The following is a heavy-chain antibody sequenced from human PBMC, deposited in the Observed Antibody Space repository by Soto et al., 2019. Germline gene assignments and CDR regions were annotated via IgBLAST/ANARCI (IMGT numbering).Heavy chain of an antibody. V-gene: IGHV1-8*01. D-gene: IGHD3-10*01. CDR3: AGERGAGSPFHY. CDR2: MNPNSGNP. J-gene: IGHJ4*02. Sequence: QVQLVQSGAEVKKPEASVKVSCKASGYTFTSYDINCVRQAPGQGLEWMGWMNPNSGNPGYAQKFQGSVTMTRNTAISTAYMELSSLSSADTAVYYFAGERGAGSPFHYWGQGPLVTVSA. CDR1: GYTFTSYD.